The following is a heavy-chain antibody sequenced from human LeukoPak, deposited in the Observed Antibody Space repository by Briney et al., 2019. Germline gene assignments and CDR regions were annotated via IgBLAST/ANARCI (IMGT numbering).Heavy chain of an antibody. CDR1: GGSISSSSYY. J-gene: IGHJ4*02. CDR2: IYYSGST. V-gene: IGHV4-39*07. CDR3: ARGRYSSNFFDY. D-gene: IGHD6-13*01. Sequence: SETLSLTCTVSGGSISSSSYYWGWIRQPPGKGLEWIGSIYYSGSTNYNPSLKSRVTISVDTSKNQFSLKLSSVTAADTAVYYCARGRYSSNFFDYWGQGTLVTVSS.